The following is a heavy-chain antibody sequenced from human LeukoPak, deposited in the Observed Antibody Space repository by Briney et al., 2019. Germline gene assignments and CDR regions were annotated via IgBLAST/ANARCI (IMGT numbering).Heavy chain of an antibody. D-gene: IGHD6-13*01. J-gene: IGHJ6*03. Sequence: GGSLRLSCAVSGFTFSRYSMNWVREAPGKGGGWGSYICSSSSTISYADSVKGRFTISRDNAKNSLYLQMNSLRAEDTAVYYCARDQSSSWYEISYYYYYYMDVWGKGTTVTVSS. CDR1: GFTFSRYS. CDR2: ICSSSSTI. V-gene: IGHV3-48*04. CDR3: ARDQSSSWYEISYYYYYYMDV.